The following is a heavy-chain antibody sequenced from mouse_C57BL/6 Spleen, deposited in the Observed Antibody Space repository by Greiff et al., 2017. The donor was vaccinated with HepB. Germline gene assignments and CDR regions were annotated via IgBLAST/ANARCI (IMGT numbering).Heavy chain of an antibody. CDR1: GFNIKDDY. D-gene: IGHD1-1*01. V-gene: IGHV14-4*01. CDR3: TRPLDYGSSSAWFAY. Sequence: VQLKESGAELVRPGASVKLSCTASGFNIKDDYMHWVKQRPEQGLEWIGWIDPENGDTEYASKFQGKATITADTSSNTAYLQLSSLTSEDTAVYYCTRPLDYGSSSAWFAYWGQGTLVTVSA. CDR2: IDPENGDT. J-gene: IGHJ3*01.